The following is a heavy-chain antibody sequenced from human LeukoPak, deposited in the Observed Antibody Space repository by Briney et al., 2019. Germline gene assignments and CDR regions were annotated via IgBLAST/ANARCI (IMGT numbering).Heavy chain of an antibody. J-gene: IGHJ4*02. CDR1: GFTFSSYA. CDR3: AAFPGIAAAGPDY. D-gene: IGHD6-13*01. Sequence: GGSLRLSCAASGFTFSSYAMSWVRQAPGKGLEWVSYISSSGSTIYYADSVKGRFTISRDNAKNSLYLQMNSLRAEDTAVYYCAAFPGIAAAGPDYWGQGTLVTVSS. V-gene: IGHV3-48*03. CDR2: ISSSGSTI.